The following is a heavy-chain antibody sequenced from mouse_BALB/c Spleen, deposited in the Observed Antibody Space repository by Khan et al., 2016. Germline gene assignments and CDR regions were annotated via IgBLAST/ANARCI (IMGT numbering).Heavy chain of an antibody. CDR3: NAGDYNARDY. Sequence: VQLQQPGAELVRSGASVKLSCTASGFNIKVYYMHWVKQRPEQGLEWIGWIDPENGDTEYAPKFQGKATMTADTSSNTAYLQLSSLTSEDTAVYYCNAGDYNARDYWGQGTSVTVAS. CDR2: IDPENGDT. V-gene: IGHV14-4*02. J-gene: IGHJ4*01. CDR1: GFNIKVYY.